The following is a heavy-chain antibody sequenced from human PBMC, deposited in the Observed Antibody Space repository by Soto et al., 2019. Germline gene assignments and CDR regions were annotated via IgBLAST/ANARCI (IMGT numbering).Heavy chain of an antibody. CDR2: ISGSGGST. D-gene: IGHD6-19*01. CDR1: GFSFSSYA. Sequence: PGGSLRLSCAASGFSFSSYAMSWVRQAPGKGLEWVSDISGSGGSTYYADSVKGRFTISRDNSRNTLYLQMNSLRAEDTAVYYCAKEEWLDARLDYWGQGTLVTVSS. J-gene: IGHJ4*02. CDR3: AKEEWLDARLDY. V-gene: IGHV3-23*01.